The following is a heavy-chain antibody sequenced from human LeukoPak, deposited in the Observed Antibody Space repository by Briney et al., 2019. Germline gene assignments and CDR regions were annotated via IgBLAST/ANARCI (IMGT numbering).Heavy chain of an antibody. CDR3: AREGYGDYYFDY. CDR1: GFTFSDYY. J-gene: IGHJ4*02. V-gene: IGHV3-11*06. CDR2: ISSSSSYT. Sequence: GGSLRLSCSASGFTFSDYYMSWIRQAPGKGLEWVSYISSSSSYTNYADSVKGRFTISRDNAKSSLYLQMNSLRAEDTAVYYCAREGYGDYYFDYWGQGTLVTVSS. D-gene: IGHD4-17*01.